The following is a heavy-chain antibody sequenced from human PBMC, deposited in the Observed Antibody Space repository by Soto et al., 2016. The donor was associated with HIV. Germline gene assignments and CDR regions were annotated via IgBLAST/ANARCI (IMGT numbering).Heavy chain of an antibody. CDR3: AKDLRELRPIGIGDFDY. D-gene: IGHD1-26*01. J-gene: IGHJ4*02. V-gene: IGHV3-23*01. CDR2: ISGSGGST. CDR1: GFTFSSYA. Sequence: EVQLLESGGGLVQPGGSLRLSCAASGFTFSSYAMSWVRQAPGKGLEWVSAISGSGGSTYYADSVKGRFTISRDNSRNTLYPQMNSLRAEDTAVYYCAKDLRELRPIGIGDFDYWGQGTLVTVSS.